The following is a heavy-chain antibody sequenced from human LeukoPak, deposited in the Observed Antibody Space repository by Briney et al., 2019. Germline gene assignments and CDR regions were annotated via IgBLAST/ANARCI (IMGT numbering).Heavy chain of an antibody. Sequence: ASVKVSCKVSGYTLTELSMHWVRQAPGKGLEWMGGFDPEDGETIYAQKFQGRVTMTEDTSTDTAYMELSSLRAEDTAIYYCAKDGGYSYGYGFDYWGQGTLVTVSS. CDR3: AKDGGYSYGYGFDY. J-gene: IGHJ4*02. V-gene: IGHV1-24*01. CDR1: GYTLTELS. CDR2: FDPEDGET. D-gene: IGHD5-18*01.